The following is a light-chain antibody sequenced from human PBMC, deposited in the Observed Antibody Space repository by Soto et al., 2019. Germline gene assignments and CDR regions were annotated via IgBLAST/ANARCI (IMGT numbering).Light chain of an antibody. J-gene: IGLJ2*01. CDR1: NSDVGGYNY. CDR2: ELS. V-gene: IGLV2-8*01. Sequence: QSVLTQPPSASGSPGQSVTISCTGTNSDVGGYNYVSWYQQHPGKAPKLMIYELSKRPSGVPDRFSGSKSGNTASLTVSGLQAEDEADYYCSSYAGSNNFVVFGGGTKLTVL. CDR3: SSYAGSNNFVV.